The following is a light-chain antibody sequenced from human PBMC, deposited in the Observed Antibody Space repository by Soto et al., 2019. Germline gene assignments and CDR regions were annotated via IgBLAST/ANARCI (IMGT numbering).Light chain of an antibody. CDR2: EVY. V-gene: IGLV2-14*01. CDR3: SSYTTKNTRV. Sequence: QSALTQPASVSGSPGQSITFSCTGTSNDIGGYNYVSWFQHHPDKAPKLIIYEVYDRPSGVSNRFSGSKSGNTASLTISGLQPEDEADYYCSSYTTKNTRVFGGGTKPTVL. CDR1: SNDIGGYNY. J-gene: IGLJ3*02.